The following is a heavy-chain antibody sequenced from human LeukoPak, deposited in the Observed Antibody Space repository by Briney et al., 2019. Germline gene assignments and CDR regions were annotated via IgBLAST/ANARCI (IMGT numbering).Heavy chain of an antibody. J-gene: IGHJ5*02. Sequence: ASVKVSCKTSGYTFTSYDINWVRQATGQGLEWMGWMNPHSGNTGYAQKFQGRVTMTRNTSINTAYMELSSLRSEDTAVYYCASSMPKRGYSNSPDDNWFDPWGQGTLVTVSS. CDR2: MNPHSGNT. V-gene: IGHV1-8*01. CDR3: ASSMPKRGYSNSPDDNWFDP. CDR1: GYTFTSYD. D-gene: IGHD4-11*01.